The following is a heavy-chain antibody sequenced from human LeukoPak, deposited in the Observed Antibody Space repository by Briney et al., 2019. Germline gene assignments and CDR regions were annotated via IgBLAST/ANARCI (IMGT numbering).Heavy chain of an antibody. Sequence: SETLSLTCTVSGGSMNNYYWTWIRQPPGKGLEWIASIFYSGSTNYNPSLKSRVTISVETSKNQSSLKLNSVTAADTAVYYCARLRGNYFPDYWGQGTLVTVSS. D-gene: IGHD2/OR15-2a*01. CDR2: IFYSGST. CDR3: ARLRGNYFPDY. J-gene: IGHJ4*02. V-gene: IGHV4-59*01. CDR1: GGSMNNYY.